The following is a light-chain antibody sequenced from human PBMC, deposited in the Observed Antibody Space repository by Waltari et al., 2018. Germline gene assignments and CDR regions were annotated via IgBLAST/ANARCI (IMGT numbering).Light chain of an antibody. Sequence: DIQMTQSPSSLSASVGDRVTITCQASQGITSNLAWYQQKPGKVPKLLIYKASTLQSGVPSMFSGSGSGTDFTLTISSLQPEDFATYYCQHGYGAPFTFGPGTKLDIK. CDR3: QHGYGAPFT. CDR1: QGITSN. V-gene: IGKV1-9*01. CDR2: KAS. J-gene: IGKJ3*01.